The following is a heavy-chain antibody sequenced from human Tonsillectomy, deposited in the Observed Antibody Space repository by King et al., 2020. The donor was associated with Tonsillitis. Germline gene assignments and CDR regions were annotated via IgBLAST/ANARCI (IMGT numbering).Heavy chain of an antibody. V-gene: IGHV3-15*07. D-gene: IGHD3-10*01. CDR2: VKAKRDGGTA. Sequence: VQLVESGGNLVKPGGSLRLSCAASGFTFSYAWMNWVRQAPGKGLEWVGRVKAKRDGGTAVYAAPVKGRFTISRDDSKNMVYLQMNSLKTEDTAVYYCATEFLTMVRGIIDYWGQGALVTVSS. CDR3: ATEFLTMVRGIIDY. CDR1: GFTFSYAW. J-gene: IGHJ4*02.